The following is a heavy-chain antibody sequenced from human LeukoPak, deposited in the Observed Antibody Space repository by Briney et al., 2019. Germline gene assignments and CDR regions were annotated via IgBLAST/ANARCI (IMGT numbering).Heavy chain of an antibody. CDR2: ISGSGGST. Sequence: PGGSLRLSCAASGFTFSSYAMSWVRQAPGKGLEWVSAISGSGGSTYYADSVKGRFTISRDNSKNTLYLQMNSLRAEDTAVYYCARDRNSYGSFDYWGQGTLVTVSS. V-gene: IGHV3-23*01. CDR3: ARDRNSYGSFDY. CDR1: GFTFSSYA. D-gene: IGHD5-18*01. J-gene: IGHJ4*02.